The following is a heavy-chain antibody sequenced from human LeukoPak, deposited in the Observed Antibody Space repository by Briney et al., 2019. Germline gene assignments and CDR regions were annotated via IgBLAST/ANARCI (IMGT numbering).Heavy chain of an antibody. CDR1: RFTVSTNY. CDR2: IYSGGST. D-gene: IGHD3-10*01. CDR3: ARGPGSGTGGMDV. V-gene: IGHV3-66*01. J-gene: IGHJ6*02. Sequence: GGSLRLSCAASRFTVSTNYMSWVRQAPGKGLEWVSVIYSGGSTYYVDSVKGRFTISRDNSKNTLYLQMNSLRAEDTAVYYCARGPGSGTGGMDVWGQGTTVTVSS.